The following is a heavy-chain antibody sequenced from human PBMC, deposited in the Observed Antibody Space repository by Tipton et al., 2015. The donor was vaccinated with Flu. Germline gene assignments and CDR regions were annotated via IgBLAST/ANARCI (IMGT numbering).Heavy chain of an antibody. CDR1: GGSISSYY. Sequence: LRLSCTVSGGSISSYYWSWIRQSPGKGLEWIAYIYYAGGINYNPSLKSRATISVDTPRNQFSLKLSAVTAADTAVYYCAASPWGLHGDSYFELWGRGALVTVSP. CDR3: AASPWGLHGDSYFEL. D-gene: IGHD2-21*01. J-gene: IGHJ4*02. V-gene: IGHV4-59*03. CDR2: IYYAGGI.